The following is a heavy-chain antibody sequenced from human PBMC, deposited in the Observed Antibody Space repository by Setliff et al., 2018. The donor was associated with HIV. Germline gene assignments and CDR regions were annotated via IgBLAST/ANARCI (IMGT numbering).Heavy chain of an antibody. CDR1: GGSISSYY. V-gene: IGHV4-4*09. J-gene: IGHJ4*02. CDR2: IYTSGSV. Sequence: PSETLSLTCTVSGGSISSYYWSWIPQPPGKGLEWIGYIYTSGSVNYNPSLNSRVTISVDTSKNQFSLKLSSVTAADTAVYYCARHSPSDYWGQGTLVTVSS. CDR3: ARHSPSDY.